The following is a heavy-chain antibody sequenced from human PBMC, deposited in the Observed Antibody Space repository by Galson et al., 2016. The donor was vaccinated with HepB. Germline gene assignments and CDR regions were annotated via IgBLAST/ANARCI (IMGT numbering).Heavy chain of an antibody. V-gene: IGHV3-7*01. CDR1: GFTFSSYW. D-gene: IGHD3-16*01. CDR2: IKQDESEK. Sequence: SLRLSCAASGFTFSSYWMTWVRQAPGKGLEWVANIKQDESEKNYVDSVKGRFTISRDNARNSLYLQMNSLRADDTALYFCVRVAYIGEAFDYWGLGTLATVSS. CDR3: VRVAYIGEAFDY. J-gene: IGHJ4*02.